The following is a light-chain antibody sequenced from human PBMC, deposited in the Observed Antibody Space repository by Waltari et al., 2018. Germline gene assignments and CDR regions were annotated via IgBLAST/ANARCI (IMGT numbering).Light chain of an antibody. J-gene: IGKJ2*03. CDR1: ENIGSY. CDR3: QHSFETPYS. Sequence: DIHMTQSPPSLSASIGDRVTITCRASENIGSYLNWYQQKSGEVPRLLIYAASTLQSGVPPRFSGSRSGTDFTFTINSLQPEDCAVYYCQHSFETPYSFGQGTKVEIK. V-gene: IGKV1-39*01. CDR2: AAS.